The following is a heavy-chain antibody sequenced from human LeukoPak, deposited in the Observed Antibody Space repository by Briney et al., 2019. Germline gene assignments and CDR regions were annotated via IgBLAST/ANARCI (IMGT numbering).Heavy chain of an antibody. D-gene: IGHD4-23*01. Sequence: KPSETLSLTCTISGASIDSYYWSWIRQPPGKGLEWIGYIYYSGTTNYNPSLKRRVTISVDTSKNQFSLKLSSVTAADTAVYYCARDHKTGLTTVVTEAHYFDYWGQGTLVTVSS. CDR2: IYYSGTT. CDR1: GASIDSYY. V-gene: IGHV4-59*01. J-gene: IGHJ4*02. CDR3: ARDHKTGLTTVVTEAHYFDY.